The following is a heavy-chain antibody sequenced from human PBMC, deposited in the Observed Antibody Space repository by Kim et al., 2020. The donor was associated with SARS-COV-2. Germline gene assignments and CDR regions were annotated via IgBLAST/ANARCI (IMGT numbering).Heavy chain of an antibody. D-gene: IGHD2-21*01. CDR1: GYTFTSYV. Sequence: ASVKVSCKASGYTFTSYVINWVRQATGQGLEWMGWMNPNSGNTGYAQKFQGRVTMTRNTSISTAYMELSSLRSEDTAVYYCARGHLKSIVVVIAPRPYYYYMDVWGKGTTVTVSS. V-gene: IGHV1-8*01. CDR3: ARGHLKSIVVVIAPRPYYYYMDV. CDR2: MNPNSGNT. J-gene: IGHJ6*03.